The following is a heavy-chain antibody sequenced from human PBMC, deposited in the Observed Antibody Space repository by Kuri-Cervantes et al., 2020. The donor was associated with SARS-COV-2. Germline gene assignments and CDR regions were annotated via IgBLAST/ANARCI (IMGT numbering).Heavy chain of an antibody. CDR3: AREGEYCSSTSCYTGDY. CDR1: GFTFSSYA. Sequence: GGSLRLSCAASGFTFSSYAMHWVRQAPGKGLEWVAVISYDGSNKYYADSVKGRFTISRDNSKNTLYLQMNSLRAGDTAVYYCAREGEYCSSTSCYTGDYWGQGTLVTDSS. CDR2: ISYDGSNK. D-gene: IGHD2-2*02. J-gene: IGHJ4*02. V-gene: IGHV3-30-3*01.